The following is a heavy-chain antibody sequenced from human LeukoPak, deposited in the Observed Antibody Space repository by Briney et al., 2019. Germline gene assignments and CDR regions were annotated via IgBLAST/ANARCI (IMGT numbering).Heavy chain of an antibody. CDR2: IYYSGST. Sequence: SETLSLTCTVSGGSIGSSHYYWDWIRQPPGKGLEWIGNIYYSGSTYYKSSLKSRVTISVDTSKNQFSLKLSSVTAADTAVYYCVREGWQWLVHAFDIWGQGTMVTGSS. CDR3: VREGWQWLVHAFDI. J-gene: IGHJ3*02. V-gene: IGHV4-39*07. D-gene: IGHD6-19*01. CDR1: GGSIGSSHYY.